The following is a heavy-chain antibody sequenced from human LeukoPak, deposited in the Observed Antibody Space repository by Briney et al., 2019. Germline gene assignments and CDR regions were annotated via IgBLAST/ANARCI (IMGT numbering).Heavy chain of an antibody. V-gene: IGHV4-59*01. J-gene: IGHJ4*02. D-gene: IGHD5-12*01. CDR2: IYYSGST. CDR3: ARESGYDRDFDY. Sequence: SETLSLTCTVSGVSISSYYWSWIRQPPGKGLEWIGYIYYSGSTNYNPSLKSRVTISVDTSKNQFSLKLSSVTAADTAVYYCARESGYDRDFDYWGREPWSPSPQ. CDR1: GVSISSYY.